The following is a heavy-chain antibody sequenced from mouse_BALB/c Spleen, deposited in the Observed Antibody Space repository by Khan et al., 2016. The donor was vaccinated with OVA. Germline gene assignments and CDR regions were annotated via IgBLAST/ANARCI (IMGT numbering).Heavy chain of an antibody. CDR3: ATSYFYGYYFDY. D-gene: IGHD1-1*01. CDR2: ISGDSSTA. CDR1: GFTFSTYG. Sequence: EVELVESGGGLVQPGGSRKLSCAASGFTFSTYGMHWVRQAPEKGLEWVAYISGDSSTADYADTVKGRFTISRDNPKNTLFLQMTSLMSEGTARYYCATSYFYGYYFDYWGPGTTLTVSS. V-gene: IGHV5-17*02. J-gene: IGHJ2*01.